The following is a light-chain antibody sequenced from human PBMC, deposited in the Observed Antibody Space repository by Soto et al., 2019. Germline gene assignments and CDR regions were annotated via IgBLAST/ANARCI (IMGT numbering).Light chain of an antibody. V-gene: IGKV3-11*01. Sequence: EIVLTQSPATLSLSPGERATLSCRASQSVSSYLAWYQQKPGQAPRLLIYDASNSATGVPARFSGSGSGTAFTLTISSLEPEDFAVYYCQQHSNWPLTFGGGTKVEIK. CDR2: DAS. J-gene: IGKJ4*01. CDR3: QQHSNWPLT. CDR1: QSVSSY.